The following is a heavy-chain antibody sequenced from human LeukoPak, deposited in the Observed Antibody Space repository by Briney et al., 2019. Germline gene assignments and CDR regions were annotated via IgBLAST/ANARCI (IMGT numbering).Heavy chain of an antibody. J-gene: IGHJ4*02. D-gene: IGHD3-10*01. CDR1: AFTFNTFDNFA. V-gene: IGHV3-23*01. CDR2: ISGSGGSA. Sequence: GGSLRLSCSVSAFTFNTFDNFAMNWVRQAPGKGLEWVSAISGSGGSAYYADSVKGRFTISRDNSKNTLYLQMNSLRAEDTAVYYCAKVLWFGELFLDYWGQGTLVTVSS. CDR3: AKVLWFGELFLDY.